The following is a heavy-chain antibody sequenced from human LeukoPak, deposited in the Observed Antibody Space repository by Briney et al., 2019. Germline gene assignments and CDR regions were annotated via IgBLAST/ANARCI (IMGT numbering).Heavy chain of an antibody. CDR2: IIPILGIA. D-gene: IGHD6-13*01. CDR3: ARAREEYSSSWYDY. J-gene: IGHJ4*02. Sequence: GASVKVSCKASGGTFSSYAISWVRQAPGQGLEWMGRIIPILGIANYAQKFQGRVTITADKSTSTAYMELSRLRSEDTAVYYCARAREEYSSSWYDYWGQGTLVTVSS. V-gene: IGHV1-69*04. CDR1: GGTFSSYA.